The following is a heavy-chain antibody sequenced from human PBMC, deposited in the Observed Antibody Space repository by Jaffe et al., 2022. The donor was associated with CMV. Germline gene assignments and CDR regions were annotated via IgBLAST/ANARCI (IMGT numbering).Heavy chain of an antibody. V-gene: IGHV3-33*01. J-gene: IGHJ4*02. Sequence: QVQLVESGGGVVQPGRSLRLSCAASGFTFSSYGMHWVRQAPGKGLEWVALIWYDGSNKYYADSVKGRFTISRDNSKNTLYLQMSSLRAEDTAVYYCARGNYYDSSFDPLWGQGTLVTVSS. D-gene: IGHD3-22*01. CDR3: ARGNYYDSSFDPL. CDR1: GFTFSSYG. CDR2: IWYDGSNK.